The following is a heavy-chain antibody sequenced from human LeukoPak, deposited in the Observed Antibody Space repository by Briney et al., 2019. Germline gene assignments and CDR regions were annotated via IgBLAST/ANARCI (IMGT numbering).Heavy chain of an antibody. CDR1: GFTFSSYA. Sequence: GRSLRLSCAASGFTFSSYAMYWVRQAPGKGLEWVAVISYDGSNKYYADSVKGRFTISRDSTKDTLYLQMNSLRPEDAAVYYCARERGYLGIWYYFDYWGQGTLVTVSS. V-gene: IGHV3-30*01. J-gene: IGHJ4*02. D-gene: IGHD7-27*01. CDR2: ISYDGSNK. CDR3: ARERGYLGIWYYFDY.